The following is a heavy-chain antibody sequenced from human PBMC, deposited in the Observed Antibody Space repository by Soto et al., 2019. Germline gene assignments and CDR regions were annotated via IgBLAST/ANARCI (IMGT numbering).Heavy chain of an antibody. CDR1: GFTFSSYA. CDR2: ITPSGAKT. CDR3: GKAGPYSGSWYYYMDV. D-gene: IGHD6-13*01. V-gene: IGHV3-23*01. J-gene: IGHJ6*03. Sequence: EVQLLESGGGLVQPGGSLRLSCAASGFTFSSYAMSWVRQAPGKGLEWVSAITPSGAKTYYADSVKGRFTISRDNSKNTLYLQMNSLRAEDTAVYYCGKAGPYSGSWYYYMDVWGKGTAVTVSS.